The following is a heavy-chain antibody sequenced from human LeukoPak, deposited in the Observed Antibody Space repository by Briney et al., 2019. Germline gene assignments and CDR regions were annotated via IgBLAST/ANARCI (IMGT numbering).Heavy chain of an antibody. Sequence: NPSETLSLTCTVSGGSISSYYWSWIRQPPGKGLEWIGYIYYSGSTNYNPSLKSRVTISVDTSKNQFSLQLNSVTPGDTAVYYCAREVEDFDYWGQGTLVTVSS. V-gene: IGHV4-59*12. CDR1: GGSISSYY. CDR2: IYYSGST. D-gene: IGHD2-15*01. CDR3: AREVEDFDY. J-gene: IGHJ4*02.